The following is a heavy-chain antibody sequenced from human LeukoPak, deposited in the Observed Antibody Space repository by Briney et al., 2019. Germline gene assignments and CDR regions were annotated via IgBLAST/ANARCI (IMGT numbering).Heavy chain of an antibody. D-gene: IGHD3-10*01. J-gene: IGHJ4*02. CDR3: SKDGSGSYWYFDY. Sequence: PGGSLRVSCAASGFTFDDYAMHWVRQAPGTGLEGVSGIWGNSCSIGYADSPKRRVTISRDNAHDYLHLQMNTQRAEDTALDYCSKDGSGSYWYFDYWGQGTLVTVSS. CDR1: GFTFDDYA. CDR2: IWGNSCSI. V-gene: IGHV3-9*01.